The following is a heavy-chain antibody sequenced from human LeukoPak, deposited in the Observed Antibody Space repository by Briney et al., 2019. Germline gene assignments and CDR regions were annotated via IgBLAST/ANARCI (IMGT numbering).Heavy chain of an antibody. D-gene: IGHD6-13*01. V-gene: IGHV4-61*01. CDR2: IYYSGST. Sequence: SETLSLTCTVSGGSVSSGSYYWSWIRQPPGEGLEWIGYIYYSGSTNYNPSLKSRVTISVDTSKNQFSLKLSSVTAADTAVYYCARDRAYSSRSYGMDVWGQGTTVTVSS. J-gene: IGHJ6*02. CDR1: GGSVSSGSYY. CDR3: ARDRAYSSRSYGMDV.